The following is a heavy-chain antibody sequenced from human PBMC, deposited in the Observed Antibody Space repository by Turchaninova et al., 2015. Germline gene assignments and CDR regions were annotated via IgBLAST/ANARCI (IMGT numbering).Heavy chain of an antibody. CDR1: GVTVRGNN. J-gene: IGHJ1*01. V-gene: IGHV3-66*01. CDR3: SLRVQH. Sequence: GGGLAWPGGYSGLCWASFGVTVRGNNMSWVRQAPGKGLEWVSVIYSGGSTYYADSVKGRFTISRDNSKNTLYLQMNSLRAEDTAVYYCSLRVQHWGQGTLVTVSS. CDR2: IYSGGST.